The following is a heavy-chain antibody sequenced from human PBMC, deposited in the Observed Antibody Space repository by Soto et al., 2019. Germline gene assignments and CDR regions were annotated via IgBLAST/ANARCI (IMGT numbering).Heavy chain of an antibody. J-gene: IGHJ4*02. D-gene: IGHD3-9*01. CDR1: GANVMNSA. V-gene: IGHV1-69*06. CDR2: IIPIFGST. Sequence: SVKVSCKASGANVMNSAITWVRQAPGQGPEWVGMIIPIFGSTNSAPKFRGRVTFTADTSTSTAFMELTRLKSNDTAVYYWATSSGLSGRYIALSDNWGQGTLVTVSS. CDR3: ATSSGLSGRYIALSDN.